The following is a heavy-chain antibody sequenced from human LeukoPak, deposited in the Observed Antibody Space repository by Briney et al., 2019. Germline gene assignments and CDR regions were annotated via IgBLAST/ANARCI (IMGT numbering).Heavy chain of an antibody. CDR1: GFIFSPYT. D-gene: IGHD3-16*02. CDR3: ARGRQYYDYVWGSYRRSVTFDP. J-gene: IGHJ5*02. Sequence: TGGSLRLSCAASGFIFSPYTMHWVRQAPGKGLEWVALISYDGTDKYYADSVKGRFTISRDNSKNTLYLQTNSLRTEDTAVYYCARGRQYYDYVWGSYRRSVTFDPWGQGTLVTVSS. V-gene: IGHV3-30*04. CDR2: ISYDGTDK.